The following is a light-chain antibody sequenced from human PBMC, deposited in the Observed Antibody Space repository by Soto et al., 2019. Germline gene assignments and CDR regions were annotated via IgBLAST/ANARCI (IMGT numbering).Light chain of an antibody. Sequence: EVVLTQSPGTLSLSPGERATLSCRASQTVTRLAWYQHRPGQAPRLLIYQTSIRAAGIPARFSASGSGTDFTLTISDVQPEDFALYYCHQRQSWPRTFGQGTKGDIK. CDR3: HQRQSWPRT. CDR1: QTVTR. V-gene: IGKV3-11*01. J-gene: IGKJ1*01. CDR2: QTS.